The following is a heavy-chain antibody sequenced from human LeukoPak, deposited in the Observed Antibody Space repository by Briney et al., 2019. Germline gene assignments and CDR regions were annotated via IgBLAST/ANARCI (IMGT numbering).Heavy chain of an antibody. CDR1: GFTFSSYS. Sequence: PGGSLRLSCAASGFTFSSYSMNWVRQAPGKGLEWVSSISSSSSYIYYADSVKGRFTISRDNAKNSLFLQMNGLRAEDTAMYYCARMTRVGTKSKFYFDSWGPGTLVTVSS. CDR3: ARMTRVGTKSKFYFDS. V-gene: IGHV3-21*01. J-gene: IGHJ4*02. D-gene: IGHD1-26*01. CDR2: ISSSSSYI.